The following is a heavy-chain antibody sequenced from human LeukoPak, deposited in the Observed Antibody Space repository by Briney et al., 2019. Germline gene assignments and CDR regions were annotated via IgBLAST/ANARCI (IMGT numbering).Heavy chain of an antibody. CDR2: VYRSGST. D-gene: IGHD7-27*01. J-gene: IGHJ4*02. CDR1: GYSISSGYH. Sequence: PSETLSLTCVVSGYSISSGYHWGWIRQPPGEGLEWIGSVYRSGSTYYNPSLKSRATISVDTSKNQISLKVRSVTAADTAVYYRARENWVFDYWGQGILVTVSS. CDR3: ARENWVFDY. V-gene: IGHV4-38-2*02.